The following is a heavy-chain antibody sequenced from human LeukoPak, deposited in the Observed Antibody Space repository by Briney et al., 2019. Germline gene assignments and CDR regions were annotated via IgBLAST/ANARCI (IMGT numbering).Heavy chain of an antibody. CDR3: ARDRCSSTSCYPYDY. J-gene: IGHJ4*02. CDR2: IIPIFGTA. D-gene: IGHD2-2*01. Sequence: TVKVSCKASGGTFSSYAISWVRQAPGQGLEWMGGIIPIFGTANYAQKFQGRVTITADESTSTAYMELSSLRSEDTAVYYCARDRCSSTSCYPYDYWGQGTLVTVSS. V-gene: IGHV1-69*13. CDR1: GGTFSSYA.